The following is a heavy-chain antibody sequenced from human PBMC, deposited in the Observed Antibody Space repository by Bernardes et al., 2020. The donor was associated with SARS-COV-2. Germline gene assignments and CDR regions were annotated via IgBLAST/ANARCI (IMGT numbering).Heavy chain of an antibody. CDR1: GYSFSSYA. J-gene: IGHJ4*02. Sequence: LRLSCSASGYSFSSYAMTWVRQAPGKGLEWVSAISGSAGSTYYADSLKGRFTISRDNSKNTLYLQMNSLRAEDTAVYYCARSRDYGDFGGILRGYYFDYWGQGTLVTVSS. CDR3: ARSRDYGDFGGILRGYYFDY. CDR2: ISGSAGST. D-gene: IGHD4-17*01. V-gene: IGHV3-23*01.